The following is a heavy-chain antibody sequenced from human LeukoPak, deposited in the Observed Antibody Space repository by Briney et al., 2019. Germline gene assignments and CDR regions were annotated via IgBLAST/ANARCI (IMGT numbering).Heavy chain of an antibody. CDR1: GYTFTSYY. Sequence: GASVKVSCKASGYTFTSYYMHWVRQAPGQGLEWMGIINPSGGSTSYAQKFQGRVTMTRDTSTSTVYMELSSLGSEDTAVYYCARVGDSGYDYWYFDYWGQGTLVTVSS. D-gene: IGHD5-12*01. J-gene: IGHJ4*02. CDR3: ARVGDSGYDYWYFDY. V-gene: IGHV1-46*01. CDR2: INPSGGST.